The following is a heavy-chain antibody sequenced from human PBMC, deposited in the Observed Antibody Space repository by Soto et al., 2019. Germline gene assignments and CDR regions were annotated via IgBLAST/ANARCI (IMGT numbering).Heavy chain of an antibody. CDR2: IYYSGST. Sequence: SETLSLTCTVSGGSISSYYWSWIRQPPGKGLEWIGYIYYSGSTNYNPSLKSRVTISVDTSKNQFSLKLSSVTAADTAVYYCARDLRIAAAGSNWFDPWGQGTLVTVSS. CDR1: GGSISSYY. D-gene: IGHD6-13*01. V-gene: IGHV4-59*01. J-gene: IGHJ5*02. CDR3: ARDLRIAAAGSNWFDP.